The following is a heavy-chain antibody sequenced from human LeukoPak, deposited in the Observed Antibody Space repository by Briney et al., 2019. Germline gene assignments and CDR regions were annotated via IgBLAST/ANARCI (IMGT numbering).Heavy chain of an antibody. Sequence: ASVKVSCKASEYTFASYAIHWVRQAPGQSLEWMGWINPGNGNTKYSREFQGRVTITSDTSATTVYMELSSLRSEDMAVYYCARDRAPKTVTSEVDAFDIWGQGTMVTVSS. CDR2: INPGNGNT. J-gene: IGHJ3*02. CDR1: EYTFASYA. V-gene: IGHV1-3*03. D-gene: IGHD4-17*01. CDR3: ARDRAPKTVTSEVDAFDI.